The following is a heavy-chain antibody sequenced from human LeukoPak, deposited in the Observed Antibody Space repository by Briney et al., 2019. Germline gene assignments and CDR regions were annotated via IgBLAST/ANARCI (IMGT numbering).Heavy chain of an antibody. V-gene: IGHV3-23*01. D-gene: IGHD3-10*01. CDR3: AKVNPLFRFGELLTHKRGWFDP. Sequence: PGGSLRLSCAASGFTFSSYGMSWVRQAPGKGLEWVSAISGSGGSTYYADSVKGRFTISRDNSRNTLYLQMNSLRAEDTAVYYCAKVNPLFRFGELLTHKRGWFDPWGQGTLVTVSS. J-gene: IGHJ5*02. CDR1: GFTFSSYG. CDR2: ISGSGGST.